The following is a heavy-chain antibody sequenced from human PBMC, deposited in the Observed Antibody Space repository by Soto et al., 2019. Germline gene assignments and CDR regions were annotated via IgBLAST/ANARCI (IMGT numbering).Heavy chain of an antibody. CDR2: ILYDGSNK. J-gene: IGHJ4*02. CDR1: GFTFSTYG. CDR3: AKAGHPMVLGY. Sequence: QVQLMESGGGVVQPGRSLRLSCAASGFTFSTYGMHWVRQAPGKGLEWVAVILYDGSNKYYADSVKGRFTISRYNSKNTLSLQMHRLRAADPAVYYCAKAGHPMVLGYWGQGTLVTVSS. V-gene: IGHV3-30*18. D-gene: IGHD6-13*01.